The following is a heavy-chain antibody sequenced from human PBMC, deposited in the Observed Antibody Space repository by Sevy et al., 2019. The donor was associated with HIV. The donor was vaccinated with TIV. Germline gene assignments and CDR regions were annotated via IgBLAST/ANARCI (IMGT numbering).Heavy chain of an antibody. Sequence: GGSLRLSCAASGFTFSSHSFNWVRQAPGKGLEWISYISSTSSTIFYADSVMDRFNISRDNAKNSLYLQMNSLRAEDTAVYYCARPLGYCSSTSCPYIFDIWGQVTMVTVSS. CDR3: ARPLGYCSSTSCPYIFDI. CDR2: ISSTSSTI. D-gene: IGHD2-2*01. V-gene: IGHV3-48*01. CDR1: GFTFSSHS. J-gene: IGHJ3*02.